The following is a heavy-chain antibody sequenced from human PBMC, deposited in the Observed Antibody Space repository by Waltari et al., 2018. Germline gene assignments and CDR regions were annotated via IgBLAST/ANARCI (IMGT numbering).Heavy chain of an antibody. J-gene: IGHJ4*02. CDR2: IHGSGKT. CDR3: SRDRSRGLYLDS. CDR1: GDSVSSAYW. V-gene: IGHV4-4*02. D-gene: IGHD2-2*01. Sequence: QVQLQESGPGLVKPSGTMSLTCAVSGDSVSSAYWWCWGRQPPGKGLERIGQIHGSGKTHYEPSLRSRGTVEMDTANNQCTLKVTSATAADTGVYDCSRDRSRGLYLDSWGQGTQVTVSP.